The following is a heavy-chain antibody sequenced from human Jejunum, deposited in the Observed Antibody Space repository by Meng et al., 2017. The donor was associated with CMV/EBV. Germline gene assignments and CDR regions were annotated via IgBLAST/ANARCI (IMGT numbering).Heavy chain of an antibody. CDR1: FTVSNNY. J-gene: IGHJ3*02. D-gene: IGHD3-10*01. Sequence: FTVSNNYMSWVRQAPGKGLEWVSVIYSVGTTYYADSVKGRFTISRDNSKNILYLQMNSLRADDTAMYYCARDRAPGWEILAASAFDIWGQGTLVTVSS. V-gene: IGHV3-53*01. CDR2: IYSVGTT. CDR3: ARDRAPGWEILAASAFDI.